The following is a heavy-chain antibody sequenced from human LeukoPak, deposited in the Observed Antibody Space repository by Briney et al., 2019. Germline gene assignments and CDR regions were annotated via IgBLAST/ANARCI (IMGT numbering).Heavy chain of an antibody. CDR3: ARKYDTSGYYYPYFDY. D-gene: IGHD3-22*01. CDR2: ISSSSDYI. V-gene: IGHV3-21*01. Sequence: GGSLRLSCAASGFTFSSYSMNWVRQAPGKGLEWVSSISSSSDYIYYADSVKGRFTISRDNSKNTLDLQMTSLRAEDTAVYYCARKYDTSGYYYPYFDYWGQGTLVTVSS. CDR1: GFTFSSYS. J-gene: IGHJ4*02.